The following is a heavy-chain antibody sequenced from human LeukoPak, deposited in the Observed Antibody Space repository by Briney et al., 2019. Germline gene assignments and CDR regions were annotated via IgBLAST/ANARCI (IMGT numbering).Heavy chain of an antibody. CDR2: MNPNSGNT. CDR1: GYTFTSYD. V-gene: IGHV1-8*01. CDR3: ARELIAVAGRGIDY. J-gene: IGHJ4*02. Sequence: ASVKVSCKASGYTFTSYDINWVRQATGQGLEWMGRMNPNSGNTGYAQEFQGRVTMTRNTSISTAYMELSSLRSEDTAVYYCARELIAVAGRGIDYWGQGTLVTVSS. D-gene: IGHD6-19*01.